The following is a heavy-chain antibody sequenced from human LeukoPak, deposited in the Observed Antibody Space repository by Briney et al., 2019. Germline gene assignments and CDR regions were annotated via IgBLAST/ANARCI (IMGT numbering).Heavy chain of an antibody. CDR3: ARRTWTQLSSLGY. Sequence: ASVKVSCKASGYTFTGYYMHSVRQAPGQGLEWMGWINPNSGGTNYAQKFQGRVTMTRDTSISTAYMELSRLRSDDTAVYYCARRTWTQLSSLGYWGQGTLVTVSS. CDR2: INPNSGGT. CDR1: GYTFTGYY. V-gene: IGHV1-2*02. J-gene: IGHJ4*02. D-gene: IGHD5-18*01.